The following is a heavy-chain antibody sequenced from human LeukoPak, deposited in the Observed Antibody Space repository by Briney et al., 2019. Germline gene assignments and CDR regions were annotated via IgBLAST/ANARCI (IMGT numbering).Heavy chain of an antibody. Sequence: GGSLRLSCAASGFTFSDYYMSWIRQAPGKGLEWVSYISSSGSTIYYADSVKGRFTISRDNAKNSLYLQMNSLRAEDTAVYYCARDVYSNYDHYYYYYYMDVWGKGTTVTVSS. CDR3: ARDVYSNYDHYYYYYYMDV. D-gene: IGHD4-11*01. CDR1: GFTFSDYY. J-gene: IGHJ6*03. CDR2: ISSSGSTI. V-gene: IGHV3-11*04.